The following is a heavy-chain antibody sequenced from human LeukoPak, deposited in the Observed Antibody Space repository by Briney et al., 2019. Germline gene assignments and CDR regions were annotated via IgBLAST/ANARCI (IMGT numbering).Heavy chain of an antibody. CDR2: ISYDGSNK. CDR1: GFTFSSYS. CDR3: ARDDCSDESCYQSWFDP. Sequence: GGSLRLSCAASGFTFSSYSMNWVRQAPGKGLEWVALISYDGSNKNYADSMKGRFTISRDNSKNTLYLQMNSLRAEDTAVYYFARDDCSDESCYQSWFDPWGQGTLVTVSS. D-gene: IGHD2-15*01. J-gene: IGHJ5*02. V-gene: IGHV3-30-3*01.